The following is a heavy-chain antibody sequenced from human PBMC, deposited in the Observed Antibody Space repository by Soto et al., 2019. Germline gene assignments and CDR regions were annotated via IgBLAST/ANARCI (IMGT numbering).Heavy chain of an antibody. CDR2: IWYDGSNK. V-gene: IGHV3-33*01. CDR3: ARDRGAARYYYYGMDV. Sequence: GGSLRLSCAASGFTFSSYGMHWVRQAPGKGLEWVAVIWYDGSNKYYADSVKGRSTISRDNSKNTLYLQMNSLRAEDTAVYYCARDRGAARYYYYGMDVWGQGTTVTVSS. D-gene: IGHD3-10*01. CDR1: GFTFSSYG. J-gene: IGHJ6*02.